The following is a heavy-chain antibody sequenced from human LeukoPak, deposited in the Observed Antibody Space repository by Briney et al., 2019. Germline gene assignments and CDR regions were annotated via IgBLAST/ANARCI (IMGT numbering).Heavy chain of an antibody. Sequence: GGSLRLSCAASGFTFSSYAMSWVRQAPGKGLEWVSAISGSGGSTYYADSVKGRFTISRDNSKNTLYLQMNSLRAEDTAVYYCAKLLQGGVLMAPFDYWGQGTLVTVSS. J-gene: IGHJ4*02. V-gene: IGHV3-23*01. CDR2: ISGSGGST. CDR1: GFTFSSYA. CDR3: AKLLQGGVLMAPFDY. D-gene: IGHD2-8*01.